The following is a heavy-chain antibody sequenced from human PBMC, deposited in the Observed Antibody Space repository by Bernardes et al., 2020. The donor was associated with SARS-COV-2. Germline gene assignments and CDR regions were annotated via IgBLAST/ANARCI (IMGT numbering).Heavy chain of an antibody. V-gene: IGHV1-18*01. CDR1: GYAFRSYG. J-gene: IGHJ6*02. CDR2: ISGFNGDT. CDR3: AREVMVRISDTYRNGMDL. Sequence: SVKVSCKASGYAFRSYGISWARQAPGQGLEWMGWISGFNGDTSYIQKIQDRVTMTTDTSTSTAYMDLRDLRSDDTAVYYCAREVMVRISDTYRNGMDLWGQGTTVTVSS. D-gene: IGHD3-10*01.